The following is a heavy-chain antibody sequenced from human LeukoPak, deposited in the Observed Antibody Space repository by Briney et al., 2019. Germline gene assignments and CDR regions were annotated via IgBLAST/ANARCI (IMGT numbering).Heavy chain of an antibody. Sequence: GRSLRLPCAASGFTFSSYAMHWVRQAPGKGLEWVAVISYDGSNKYYADSVKGRFTISRDNSKNTLYLQMNSLRTEDTAVYYCASQYSGYIYGDYWGQGTLVTVSS. CDR3: ASQYSGYIYGDY. V-gene: IGHV3-30-3*01. J-gene: IGHJ4*02. D-gene: IGHD5-12*01. CDR1: GFTFSSYA. CDR2: ISYDGSNK.